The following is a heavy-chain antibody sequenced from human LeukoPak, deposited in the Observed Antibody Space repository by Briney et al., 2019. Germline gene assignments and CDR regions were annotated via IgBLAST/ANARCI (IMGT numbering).Heavy chain of an antibody. CDR1: GFTFSSYA. D-gene: IGHD3-9*01. Sequence: PGGSLRLSCAASGFTFSSYAMSWVRQAPGKGLEWVSTISGSGGSTYYADSVKGRFTISRDNAKNSLYLQMNSLRAEDTALYHCARGTSRYYYYGMDVWGQGITVTVSS. CDR2: ISGSGGST. V-gene: IGHV3-23*01. J-gene: IGHJ6*02. CDR3: ARGTSRYYYYGMDV.